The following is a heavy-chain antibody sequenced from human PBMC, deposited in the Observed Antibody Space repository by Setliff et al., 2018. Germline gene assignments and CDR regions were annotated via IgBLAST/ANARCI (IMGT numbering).Heavy chain of an antibody. CDR2: INHRGST. V-gene: IGHV4-34*01. CDR1: GDSFSDYY. J-gene: IGHJ6*02. CDR3: ARAVRRLLYNIAAAGLEMDV. D-gene: IGHD6-13*01. Sequence: PSETLSLTCAVYGDSFSDYYWSWIRQPPGKGLEWIEEINHRGSTNYSPSLRSRVTMSVDTSKNQFSLKLSSVTAADTAVYYCARAVRRLLYNIAAAGLEMDVWGQGTTVTVSS.